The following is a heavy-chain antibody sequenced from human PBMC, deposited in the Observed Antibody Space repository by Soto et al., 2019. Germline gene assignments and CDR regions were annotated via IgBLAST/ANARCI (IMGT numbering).Heavy chain of an antibody. CDR1: GGTFSSYA. D-gene: IGHD5-12*01. Sequence: ASVKVSGKASGGTFSSYAISWVRQAPGQGLEWMGGIIPIFGTANYAQKFQGRVTITADESTSTAYMELSSLRSEDTAVYYCARGARYRGYGQNYYGMDVWGQGTTVTVSS. V-gene: IGHV1-69*13. CDR3: ARGARYRGYGQNYYGMDV. J-gene: IGHJ6*02. CDR2: IIPIFGTA.